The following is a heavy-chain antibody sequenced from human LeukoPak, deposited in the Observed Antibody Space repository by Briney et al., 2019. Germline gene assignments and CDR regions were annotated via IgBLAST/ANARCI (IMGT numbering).Heavy chain of an antibody. V-gene: IGHV4-4*02. Sequence: SETLSLTCAVSGGSISSSNWWSWVRQPPGKGLEWIGESYHSGSTNYNPSLKSRVTISVDKSKNQFSLKLSSVTAADTAVYYCARDSITMVRGVGFGYYYYYGMDVWGQGTTVTVSS. CDR2: SYHSGST. CDR1: GGSISSSNW. D-gene: IGHD3-10*01. J-gene: IGHJ6*02. CDR3: ARDSITMVRGVGFGYYYYYGMDV.